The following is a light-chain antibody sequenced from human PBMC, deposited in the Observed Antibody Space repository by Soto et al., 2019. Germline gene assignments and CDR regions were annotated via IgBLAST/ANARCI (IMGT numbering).Light chain of an antibody. Sequence: QSVLTQPASVSGSPGHSITISFTGTTSDVGGYNYVSWYQQHPGKVPKLLIHEVSNRPSGVSNRFSGSKSGNTASLTISGLQAEDEADYYCLSKTSSVSYVLGPGTKV. CDR1: TSDVGGYNY. V-gene: IGLV2-14*01. J-gene: IGLJ1*01. CDR3: LSKTSSVSYV. CDR2: EVS.